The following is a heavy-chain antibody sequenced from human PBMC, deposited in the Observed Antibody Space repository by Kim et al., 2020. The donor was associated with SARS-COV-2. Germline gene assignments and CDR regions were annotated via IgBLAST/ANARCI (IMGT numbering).Heavy chain of an antibody. CDR3: VRQWIQLWGSLIYYYGMDV. Sequence: GGSLRLSCAASGFTFSSYWMSWVRQAPGKGLEWVANIKQDGSEKYYVDSVKGRFTISRDNAKNSLYLQMNSLRAEDTAVYYCVRQWIQLWGSLIYYYGMDVWGQGTTVTVSS. V-gene: IGHV3-7*01. D-gene: IGHD5-18*01. CDR2: IKQDGSEK. CDR1: GFTFSSYW. J-gene: IGHJ6*02.